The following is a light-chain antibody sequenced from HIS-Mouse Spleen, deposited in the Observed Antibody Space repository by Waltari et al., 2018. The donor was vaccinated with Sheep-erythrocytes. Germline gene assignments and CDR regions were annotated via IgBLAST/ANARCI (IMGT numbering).Light chain of an antibody. Sequence: QSVLTQPPSVSEAPRQRVTISCSGSSPNIGNNASTWYQQLPGKAPKLLIYYDDLLPSGVSDRFSGSKSGTSASLAISGLQSEDEADYYCAAWDDRLNGYVFGTGSKVTVL. J-gene: IGLJ1*01. CDR1: SPNIGNNA. CDR2: YDD. V-gene: IGLV1-36*01. CDR3: AAWDDRLNGYV.